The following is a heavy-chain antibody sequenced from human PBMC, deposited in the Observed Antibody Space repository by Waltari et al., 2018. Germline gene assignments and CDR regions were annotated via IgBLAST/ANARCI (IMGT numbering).Heavy chain of an antibody. Sequence: EVQLVESGGGLVQPGGSLRLSCAASGFTFSNYWMSWVRQAPGMGLGLGANMKQDGSDQDYVDSVKGRFTIARDNAKSSLYLQMNSLRAEDTAIYYCTRKKYYYDTSELGWFDPWGQGTLVTVSS. CDR3: TRKKYYYDTSELGWFDP. CDR1: GFTFSNYW. J-gene: IGHJ5*02. V-gene: IGHV3-7*03. D-gene: IGHD3-22*01. CDR2: MKQDGSDQ.